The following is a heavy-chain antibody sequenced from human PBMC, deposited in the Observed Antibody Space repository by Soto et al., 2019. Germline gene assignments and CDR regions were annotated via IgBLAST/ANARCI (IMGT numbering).Heavy chain of an antibody. D-gene: IGHD3-16*01. J-gene: IGHJ3*02. CDR1: GVTFSSYS. V-gene: IGHV1-69*13. Sequence: SAVKVSCKASGVTFSSYSISCVRHSPVQGLEWMGGIIPIFGTANYAQKFQGRVTITADESTSTAYMELSSLRSEDTAVYYCARDLGRDGYTYTRDDAFDIWGQGTMVTVS. CDR3: ARDLGRDGYTYTRDDAFDI. CDR2: IIPIFGTA.